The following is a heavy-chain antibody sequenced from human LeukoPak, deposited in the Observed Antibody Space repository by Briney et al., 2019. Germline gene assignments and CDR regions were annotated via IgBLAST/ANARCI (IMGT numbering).Heavy chain of an antibody. J-gene: IGHJ6*03. Sequence: GGSLRLPCAASRFTFSSYGMHWVRQAPGKGLEWVAYIQYDGSNEQYADSVKGRFSISRDSSKNILYLQMNSLRAEDTAVYYCAKDRCSNGVGCYYYYMDVWGKGTTVTISS. CDR1: RFTFSSYG. D-gene: IGHD2-8*01. V-gene: IGHV3-30*02. CDR3: AKDRCSNGVGCYYYYMDV. CDR2: IQYDGSNE.